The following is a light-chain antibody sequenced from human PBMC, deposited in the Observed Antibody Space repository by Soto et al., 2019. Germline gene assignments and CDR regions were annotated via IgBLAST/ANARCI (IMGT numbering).Light chain of an antibody. Sequence: ALTQPASVSGSPGQSIAISCTGTSSDVGDYNYVSWYQQHPGKAPKLIIYDVSDRPSGVSSRFSGSESGNTASLTISGLQPEDEADYYCSSYTSSTPPYVFGTGTKVTVL. J-gene: IGLJ1*01. CDR3: SSYTSSTPPYV. V-gene: IGLV2-14*01. CDR1: SSDVGDYNY. CDR2: DVS.